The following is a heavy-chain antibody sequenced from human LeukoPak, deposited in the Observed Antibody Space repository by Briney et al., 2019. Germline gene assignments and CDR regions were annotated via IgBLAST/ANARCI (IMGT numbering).Heavy chain of an antibody. V-gene: IGHV1-69*06. J-gene: IGHJ6*04. CDR2: IIPIFGTA. CDR3: ARDGYCSGGSCYSHDYYYGMDV. CDR1: GGTFSSYA. D-gene: IGHD2-15*01. Sequence: ASGKVSCKASGGTFSSYAISWVRQAPGQGLEWMGGIIPIFGTANYAQKFQGRVTITADKSTSTAYMELSSLRSEDTAVYYCARDGYCSGGSCYSHDYYYGMDVWGKGTTVTVSS.